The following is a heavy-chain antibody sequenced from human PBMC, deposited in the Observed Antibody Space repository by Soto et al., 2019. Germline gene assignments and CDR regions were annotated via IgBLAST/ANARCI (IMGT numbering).Heavy chain of an antibody. D-gene: IGHD6-19*01. CDR2: LFYSGST. Sequence: SETRSLTCSVSGGYINDYHWTWLRQPPGKGLEWMGWLFYSGSTNYSHSLESRVTISVDTYKNQFSLNLKSVTAADTAVYYCARLTKYTSGWSIFDYWGQATLVT. CDR1: GGYINDYH. V-gene: IGHV4-59*01. CDR3: ARLTKYTSGWSIFDY. J-gene: IGHJ4*02.